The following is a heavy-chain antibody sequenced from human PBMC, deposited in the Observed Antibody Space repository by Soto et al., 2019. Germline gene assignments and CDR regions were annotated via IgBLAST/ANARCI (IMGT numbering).Heavy chain of an antibody. D-gene: IGHD6-19*01. J-gene: IGHJ5*01. CDR3: ARDRSGWYDF. Sequence: QVQLVQSAAEVGKPGVSVQVSCKASGYTFTTLRLSWVRQAPGQGLEWMGWIRPHNGDTQYAQKFQGRVTMTADTSATSAYMEVRSLRPVDTAVFYCARDRSGWYDFWGQGTLVTVSS. V-gene: IGHV1-18*01. CDR1: GYTFTTLR. CDR2: IRPHNGDT.